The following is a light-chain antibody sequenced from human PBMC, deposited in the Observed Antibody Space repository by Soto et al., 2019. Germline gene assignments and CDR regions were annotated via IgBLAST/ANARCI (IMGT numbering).Light chain of an antibody. J-gene: IGKJ4*01. V-gene: IGKV4-1*01. CDR1: LSVFYSSNNQNY. CDR3: QQYYTTLAPT. Sequence: DIGMTQSPDSLTVSLGERATINCKSSLSVFYSSNNQNYLAWYQHKPGQPPKLLIYWASTRESGVPDRFSGSGSGTDFTLTISSLQAEDVAVYYCQQYYTTLAPTFGGGTKVEIK. CDR2: WAS.